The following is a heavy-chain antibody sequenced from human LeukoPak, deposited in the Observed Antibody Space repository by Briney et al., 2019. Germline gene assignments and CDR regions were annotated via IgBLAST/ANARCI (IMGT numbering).Heavy chain of an antibody. V-gene: IGHV3-21*01. CDR3: ARDRRRQLYGGSYYYGMDV. CDR2: ISSSSSYI. D-gene: IGHD3-16*01. Sequence: GGSLRLSCAASGFTFSSYSMNWVRQAPGKGLEWVSSISSSSSYIYYADSVKGRFTISRDNAKNSLYLQMNSLRAEDTAVYYCARDRRRQLYGGSYYYGMDVWGQGTTVTVSS. CDR1: GFTFSSYS. J-gene: IGHJ6*02.